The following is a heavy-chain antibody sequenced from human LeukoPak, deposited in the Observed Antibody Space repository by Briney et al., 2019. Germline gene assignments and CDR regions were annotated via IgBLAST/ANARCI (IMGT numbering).Heavy chain of an antibody. V-gene: IGHV3-48*03. CDR2: ISSSGSTI. J-gene: IGHJ4*02. CDR1: GFTFSSYE. Sequence: RPGGSLRLSCAASGFTFSSYEMNWVRQAPGKGLEWVSYISSSGSTIYYADSVKGRFTLSRDISKNTLYLQMNSLRAEDTAVYYCVRDASWGQGTLVTVSS. CDR3: VRDAS.